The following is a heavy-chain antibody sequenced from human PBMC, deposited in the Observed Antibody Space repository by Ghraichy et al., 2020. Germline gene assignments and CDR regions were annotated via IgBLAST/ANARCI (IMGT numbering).Heavy chain of an antibody. V-gene: IGHV3-30*04. CDR2: ITNDGSNK. Sequence: GGSLRLSCAASGFTFSSYSMHWVRQAPGKGLEWVAIITNDGSNKYYADSVKGRFTISRDNSENALYLQMNILRAEDTAVYYCARVLVVPEYYYDYYMDVWGNGKTVTVSS. CDR3: ARVLVVPEYYYDYYMDV. J-gene: IGHJ6*03. CDR1: GFTFSSYS. D-gene: IGHD2-2*01.